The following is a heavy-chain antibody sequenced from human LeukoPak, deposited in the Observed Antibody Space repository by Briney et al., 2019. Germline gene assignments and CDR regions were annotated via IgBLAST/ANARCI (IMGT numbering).Heavy chain of an antibody. D-gene: IGHD6-19*01. J-gene: IGHJ4*02. V-gene: IGHV3-21*01. CDR1: GFTFSSYG. Sequence: GGSLRLSCAASGFTFSSYGMHWVRQAPGKGLEWVSSISSSSSYIYYADSVKGRFTISRDNAKNSLYLQMNSLRAEDTAVYYCARWGWYEGVDYWGQGTLVTVSS. CDR2: ISSSSSYI. CDR3: ARWGWYEGVDY.